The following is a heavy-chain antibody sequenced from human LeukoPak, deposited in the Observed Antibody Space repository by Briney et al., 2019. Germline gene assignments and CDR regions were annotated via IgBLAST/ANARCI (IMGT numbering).Heavy chain of an antibody. CDR3: AKGDNNWNYRSGTYYYYMDV. D-gene: IGHD1-7*01. Sequence: GGSLRLSCAASGFTFSSYGMSWVRQAPGKGLEWVSAISGSSGSTYYADSVKGRFTISRDNSKNTLYLQMNSLRAEDTAVYYCAKGDNNWNYRSGTYYYYMDVWGKGTTVTVSS. J-gene: IGHJ6*03. CDR2: ISGSSGST. V-gene: IGHV3-23*01. CDR1: GFTFSSYG.